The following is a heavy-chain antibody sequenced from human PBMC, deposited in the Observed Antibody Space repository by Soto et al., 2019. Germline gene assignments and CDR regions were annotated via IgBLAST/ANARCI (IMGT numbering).Heavy chain of an antibody. V-gene: IGHV3-9*01. J-gene: IGHJ4*02. CDR3: AKDLGDGYNTGLDC. CDR1: GFTFDNYA. CDR2: ITSNSGSI. D-gene: IGHD5-12*01. Sequence: EVQVVESGGGLVQPGRSLRLSCAASGFTFDNYAMHWLRQAPGKGLEWVSTITSNSGSIGYADSVKGRFTISRDNAKNSLYLQRNSLRAEDTALYYCAKDLGDGYNTGLDCWGQGSLVTVSS.